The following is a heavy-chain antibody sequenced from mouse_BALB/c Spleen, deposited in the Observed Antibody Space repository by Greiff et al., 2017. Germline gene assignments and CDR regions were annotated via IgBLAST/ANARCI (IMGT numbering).Heavy chain of an antibody. J-gene: IGHJ1*01. CDR2: ISSGGGNT. V-gene: IGHV5-9*04. CDR1: GFTFSSYT. Sequence: EVQVVESGGGLVKPGGSLKLSCAASGFTFSSYTMSWVRQTPEKRLEWVATISSGGGNTYYPDSVKGRFTISRDNAKNTLYLQMSSLKSEDTAMYYCARREYHWYFDVWGAGTTVTVSS. CDR3: ARREYHWYFDV. D-gene: IGHD5-1*01.